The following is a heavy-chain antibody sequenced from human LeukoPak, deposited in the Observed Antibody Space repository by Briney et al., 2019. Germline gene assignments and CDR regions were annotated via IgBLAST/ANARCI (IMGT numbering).Heavy chain of an antibody. J-gene: IGHJ3*02. CDR1: GDSVSSNSAA. D-gene: IGHD6-6*01. Sequence: SQTLSLTCAISGDSVSSNSAAWNWIRQSPSRGLEWLGRTYYRSKWYNDYAVSVKSRITINPDTSKNQFSLQLNSVTPEDTAVYYCARGSGWQLVPFGALDIWGQGTMVTVSS. V-gene: IGHV6-1*01. CDR2: TYYRSKWYN. CDR3: ARGSGWQLVPFGALDI.